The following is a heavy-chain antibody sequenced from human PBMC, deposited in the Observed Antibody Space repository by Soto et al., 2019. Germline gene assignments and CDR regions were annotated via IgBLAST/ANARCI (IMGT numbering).Heavy chain of an antibody. CDR1: GYTFTSYA. J-gene: IGHJ6*04. D-gene: IGHD3-3*01. Sequence: ASVKVSCKASGYTFTSYAMHWVRQAPGQRLEWMGWINAGNGNTKYSQKFQGRVTITRDTSASTAYMELSSLRSEDTAVYYCARGRITIFGVVPTGLDVWGKGTTVTVSS. V-gene: IGHV1-3*01. CDR3: ARGRITIFGVVPTGLDV. CDR2: INAGNGNT.